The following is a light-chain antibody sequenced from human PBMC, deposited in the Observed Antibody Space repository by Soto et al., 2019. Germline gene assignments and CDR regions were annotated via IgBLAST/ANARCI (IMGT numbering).Light chain of an antibody. J-gene: IGLJ2*01. V-gene: IGLV2-8*01. CDR1: SSDVGGYNY. Sequence: QSALTQPPSASGSPERSVTISCTGTSSDVGGYNYVSWYQQHPGKAPKLMIYEVSKWPSGVPDRFSGSKSGNTASLTVSGLQAEDEADYYCSSYAGSNNFVFGGGTKLTVL. CDR3: SSYAGSNNFV. CDR2: EVS.